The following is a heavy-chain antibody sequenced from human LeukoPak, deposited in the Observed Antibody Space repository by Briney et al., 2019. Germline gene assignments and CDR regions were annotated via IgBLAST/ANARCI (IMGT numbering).Heavy chain of an antibody. CDR3: ARAYITGTDYFDY. V-gene: IGHV3-7*04. CDR1: GFTFTNYW. Sequence: GGSLRLSCAVSGFTFTNYWMTGVRQVPGKGLEWVANINQDGSEKYYVDSVKGRFIISRDNAKNSLYLQMISPGAEDTAVYYCARAYITGTDYFDYWGQGALVTVGS. D-gene: IGHD1-7*01. J-gene: IGHJ4*02. CDR2: INQDGSEK.